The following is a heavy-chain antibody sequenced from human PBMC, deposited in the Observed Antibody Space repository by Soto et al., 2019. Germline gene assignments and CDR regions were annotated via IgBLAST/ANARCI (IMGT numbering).Heavy chain of an antibody. Sequence: QVQLVQSGAEVKKPGASVKVSCKASGYTFTSYYMHWVRQAPGQGLEWMGIINPSGGSTSYAQKFQGRVTMTRDTSTSTLYMELSSLRSEDTAVYYCARVSGPYCSGGSCHVDYWGQGTLVTVSS. CDR1: GYTFTSYY. V-gene: IGHV1-46*01. CDR3: ARVSGPYCSGGSCHVDY. J-gene: IGHJ4*02. CDR2: INPSGGST. D-gene: IGHD2-15*01.